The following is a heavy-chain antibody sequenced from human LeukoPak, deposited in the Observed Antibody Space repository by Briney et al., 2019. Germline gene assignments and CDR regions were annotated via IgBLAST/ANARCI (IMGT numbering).Heavy chain of an antibody. CDR2: ISSSSSTI. V-gene: IGHV3-48*01. J-gene: IGHJ4*02. Sequence: GGSLRLSCAASGFTFSSYSMNWVRQAPGKGLEWVSYISSSSSTIYYADSVKARFTISRDNAKNSLYLQMNSLRAEDTAVYYCAHIARYRGNDYWGQGTLVTVSS. D-gene: IGHD3-16*02. CDR1: GFTFSSYS. CDR3: AHIARYRGNDY.